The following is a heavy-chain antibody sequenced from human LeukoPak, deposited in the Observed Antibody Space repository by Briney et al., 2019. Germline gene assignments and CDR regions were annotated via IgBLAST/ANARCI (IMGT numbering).Heavy chain of an antibody. CDR1: GFTVSSNY. Sequence: PGGSLRLSCAASGFTVSSNYMSWVRQAPGKGLEWVSFISSSSSYIYYADSVKGRFTISRDNAKNSLYLQMNSLKADDTAVYYCARDSDHYWGQGTLVTVSS. V-gene: IGHV3-21*01. CDR2: ISSSSSYI. J-gene: IGHJ4*02. CDR3: ARDSDHY. D-gene: IGHD3-10*01.